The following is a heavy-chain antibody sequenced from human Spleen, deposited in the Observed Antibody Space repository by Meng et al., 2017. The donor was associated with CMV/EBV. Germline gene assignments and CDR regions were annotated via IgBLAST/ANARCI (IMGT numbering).Heavy chain of an antibody. D-gene: IGHD2-2*01. CDR3: ARGAVVIIPAAKIWDYYYGMDV. Sequence: ASVKVSCKASGYTFTGYYMHWVRQAPGQRLEWMGWLNPNTGGTIYAHNFQGRVTMTSDTSISTVHMELSRLRSDDTAVYYCARGAVVIIPAAKIWDYYYGMDVWGQGTTVTVSS. V-gene: IGHV1-2*02. CDR1: GYTFTGYY. J-gene: IGHJ6*02. CDR2: LNPNTGGT.